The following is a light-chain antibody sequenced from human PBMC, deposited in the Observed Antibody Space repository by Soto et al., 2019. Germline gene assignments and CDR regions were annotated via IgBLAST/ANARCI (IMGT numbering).Light chain of an antibody. CDR2: YDD. CDR3: AAWDASLTAFI. V-gene: IGLV1-36*01. J-gene: IGLJ1*01. CDR1: RSNIGSNA. Sequence: QSVLTQPPSVSEAPRQRVTISCSGSRSNIGSNAVNWYQQLPGQAPKLLLYYDDLLPSGVSDRFSGSKSGTSASLAISGLQSEDDADYYCAAWDASLTAFIYGSATNATVL.